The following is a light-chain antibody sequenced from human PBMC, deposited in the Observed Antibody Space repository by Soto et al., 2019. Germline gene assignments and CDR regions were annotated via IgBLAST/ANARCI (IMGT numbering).Light chain of an antibody. V-gene: IGKV3-15*01. J-gene: IGKJ1*01. CDR3: QQRTKWPPSWT. CDR2: GAS. Sequence: EIVMTQSPATLSVSPGERATLSCRASQSVSSNLAWYQQKPGQAPRPLIYGASTRATGIPARFSGSGSGTDFTLTISGLEPEDFAVYYCQQRTKWPPSWTFGQGTKVDIK. CDR1: QSVSSN.